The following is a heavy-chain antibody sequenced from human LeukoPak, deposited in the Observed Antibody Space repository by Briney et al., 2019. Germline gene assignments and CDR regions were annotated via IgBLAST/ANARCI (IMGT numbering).Heavy chain of an antibody. V-gene: IGHV4-31*03. CDR3: ARGRYEIVTGYIPKEGNKLYYGMDV. Sequence: SETLSLTCTVSGGSISSGGYYRSWIRQHPGKGLEWIGYIYYSGSTYYNPSLKSRVTISVDTSKNQFSLKLSSVTAADTAVYYCARGRYEIVTGYIPKEGNKLYYGMDVWGQGTTVTVSS. D-gene: IGHD3-9*01. CDR1: GGSISSGGYY. J-gene: IGHJ6*02. CDR2: IYYSGST.